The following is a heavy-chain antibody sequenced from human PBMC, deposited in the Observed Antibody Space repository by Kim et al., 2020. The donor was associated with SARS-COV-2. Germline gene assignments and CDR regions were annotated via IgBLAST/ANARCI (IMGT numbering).Heavy chain of an antibody. CDR1: GFTFSSYA. CDR3: ATALWGPSSNGFQH. V-gene: IGHV3-23*01. CDR2: ISGSGGST. J-gene: IGHJ1*01. Sequence: GGSLRLSCAASGFTFSSYAMSWVRQAPGKGLEWVSAISGSGGSTYYADSVKGRFTISRDNSKNTLYLQMNSLRAEDTAVYYCATALWGPSSNGFQHWGQGTLVTVSS. D-gene: IGHD7-27*01.